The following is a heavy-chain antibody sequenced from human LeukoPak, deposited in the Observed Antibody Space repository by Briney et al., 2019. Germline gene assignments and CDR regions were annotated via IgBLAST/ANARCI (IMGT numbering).Heavy chain of an antibody. CDR2: IDGSGAAL. CDR1: GFTFSRYA. Sequence: PGGSLRLSCGASGFTFSRYAMSWVRQAPGKGLQWVSQIDGSGAALYYADSVRGRFTISRDNAKNSLYLQMNSLRAEDTAVYFCARKGEVTAPTKNAFDIWGQGTMVTVSS. V-gene: IGHV3-23*01. CDR3: ARKGEVTAPTKNAFDI. J-gene: IGHJ3*02. D-gene: IGHD2-21*02.